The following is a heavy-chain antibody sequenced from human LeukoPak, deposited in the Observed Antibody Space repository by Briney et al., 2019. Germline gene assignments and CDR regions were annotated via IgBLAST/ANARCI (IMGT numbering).Heavy chain of an antibody. V-gene: IGHV4-34*01. Sequence: SETLSLTCGVDGGSFSGYYWSWIRQPPGKGLEWIGEINHRGGTNYNPSLKSRVTISLDTSTKHFSLKLTSVTAADTAVYFCARLDYGGHDAFDIWGLGTMVTVSS. J-gene: IGHJ3*02. CDR1: GGSFSGYY. D-gene: IGHD4-23*01. CDR2: INHRGGT. CDR3: ARLDYGGHDAFDI.